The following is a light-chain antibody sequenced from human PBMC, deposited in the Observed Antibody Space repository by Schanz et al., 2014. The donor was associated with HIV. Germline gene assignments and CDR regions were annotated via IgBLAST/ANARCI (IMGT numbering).Light chain of an antibody. Sequence: QSVLTQPPSASGPPGQRVTISCSGSSSNIGSNTVNWYQQLPGTAPKLLIYTNNQRPSGVPARFSGSKSGNTASLTVSGLQADDEADYYCSSYGGGDTVLFGGGTKLTVL. J-gene: IGLJ3*02. V-gene: IGLV1-44*01. CDR2: TNN. CDR1: SSNIGSNT. CDR3: SSYGGGDTVL.